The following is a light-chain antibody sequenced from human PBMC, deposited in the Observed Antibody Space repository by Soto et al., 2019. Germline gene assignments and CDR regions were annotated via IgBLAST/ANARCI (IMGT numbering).Light chain of an antibody. CDR2: GAS. CDR3: QQSGSSPLFT. Sequence: EIVLTQSPGTLSLSPGERATLSCRASQSVSSSYLAWYQQKPGQAPRLLIYGASSRATGIPDRFSGSGSGTDFTLTISRLEPEDFAVYYCQQSGSSPLFTLVPGTKVDIK. J-gene: IGKJ3*01. CDR1: QSVSSSY. V-gene: IGKV3-20*01.